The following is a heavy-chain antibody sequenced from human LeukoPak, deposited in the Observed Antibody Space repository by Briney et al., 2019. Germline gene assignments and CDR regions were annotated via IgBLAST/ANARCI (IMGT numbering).Heavy chain of an antibody. CDR3: ARHLIHCTNGVCYTGVFDY. CDR1: GYSFTSYW. V-gene: IGHV5-51*01. J-gene: IGHJ4*02. CDR2: IYPGDSDT. Sequence: GESLKISCKGSGYSFTSYWIGWVRQMPGKGLEWMGIIYPGDSDTRYSPSFQGQVTISADKSISTAYLQWSSLKASDTAMYYCARHLIHCTNGVCYTGVFDYWGQGTLVTVSS. D-gene: IGHD2-8*01.